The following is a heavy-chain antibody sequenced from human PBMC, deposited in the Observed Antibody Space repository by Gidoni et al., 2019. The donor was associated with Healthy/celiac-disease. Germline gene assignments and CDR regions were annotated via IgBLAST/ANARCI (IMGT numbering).Heavy chain of an antibody. V-gene: IGHV3-33*01. J-gene: IGHJ3*02. Sequence: QVQLVASGGGVVQPGRSLRLSCAASGFTFSSYGMHWVRQAPGKGLEWVAVIWYDGSNKYYADSVKGRFTISRDNSKNTRYLQMNSLRAEDTAVYYCARESVGYSYGYGAFDIWGQGTMVTVSS. CDR3: ARESVGYSYGYGAFDI. D-gene: IGHD5-18*01. CDR1: GFTFSSYG. CDR2: IWYDGSNK.